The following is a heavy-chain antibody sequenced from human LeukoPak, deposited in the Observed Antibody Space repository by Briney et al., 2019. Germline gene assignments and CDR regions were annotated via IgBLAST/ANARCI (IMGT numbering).Heavy chain of an antibody. V-gene: IGHV5-51*01. J-gene: IGHJ4*02. CDR2: IYPADSDT. Sequence: KTGESLKISCKGSGYNFSGYWIAWVRQMAGKGLEWMGIIYPADSDTRYSPSFQGQVTTSADKSITTAYLQWSSLKASDTAMYYCATPHDATAYYYDSSGYFYWGQGTLVTVSS. CDR3: ATPHDATAYYYDSSGYFY. D-gene: IGHD3-22*01. CDR1: GYNFSGYW.